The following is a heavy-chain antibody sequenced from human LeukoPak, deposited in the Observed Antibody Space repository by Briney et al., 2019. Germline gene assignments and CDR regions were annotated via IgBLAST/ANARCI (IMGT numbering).Heavy chain of an antibody. D-gene: IGHD6-13*01. CDR3: ASAPSISIIAAAGTTGY. J-gene: IGHJ4*02. CDR1: GGSFSGYY. CDR2: INHSGST. Sequence: SESLSLTCAVYGGSFSGYYWSWIRQPPGKGLEWIGEINHSGSTNYNPSLKSRVTISVDTSKNQFSVKLSSVTAADTAVYYCASAPSISIIAAAGTTGYWGQGTLVTVSS. V-gene: IGHV4-34*01.